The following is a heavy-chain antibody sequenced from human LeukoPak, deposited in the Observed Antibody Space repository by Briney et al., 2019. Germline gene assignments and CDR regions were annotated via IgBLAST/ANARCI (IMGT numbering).Heavy chain of an antibody. CDR2: INPNSGGT. CDR1: GYTFTGYY. V-gene: IGHV1-2*02. CDR3: ARGSGIEVVPAAAYNWFDP. J-gene: IGHJ5*02. Sequence: GASVKVSCKASGYTFTGYYMHWVRQAPGQGLEWMGWINPNSGGTNYAQKFQGRVTMTRDTSINTAYMELSRLRSDDTAVYYCARGSGIEVVPAAAYNWFDPWGQGTLVTVSS. D-gene: IGHD2-2*01.